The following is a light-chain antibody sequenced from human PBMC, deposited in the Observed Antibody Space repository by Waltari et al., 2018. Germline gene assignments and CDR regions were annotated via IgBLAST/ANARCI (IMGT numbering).Light chain of an antibody. Sequence: HSVLTQPPSASGTPGQRVTIYCAGSSSNIRLNTVHWFQQLPGTAPKLLMYNNNQRPSGVPARFSGSKSGTSASLAIRGLQSEDEADYYCAAWDDSLNGLYVFGTGTKVTVL. J-gene: IGLJ1*01. V-gene: IGLV1-44*01. CDR3: AAWDDSLNGLYV. CDR1: SSNIRLNT. CDR2: NNN.